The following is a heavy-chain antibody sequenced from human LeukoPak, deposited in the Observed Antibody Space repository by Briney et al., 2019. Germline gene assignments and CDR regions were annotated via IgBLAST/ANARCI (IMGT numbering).Heavy chain of an antibody. CDR3: ARDSVGAHSDDAFDI. V-gene: IGHV4-30-4*01. D-gene: IGHD1-26*01. CDR2: IFYSGST. Sequence: SETLSLTCTVSGGSISSGDYYWSWIRRPPGKGLEWIGYIFYSGSTYYNPSLKSRLTISVDTSKNQFSLKLSTVTAADTAVYYCARDSVGAHSDDAFDIWGQGTMVTVSS. CDR1: GGSISSGDYY. J-gene: IGHJ3*02.